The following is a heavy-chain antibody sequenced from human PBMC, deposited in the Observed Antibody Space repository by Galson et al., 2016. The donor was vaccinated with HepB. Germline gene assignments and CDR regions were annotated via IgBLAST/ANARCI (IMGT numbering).Heavy chain of an antibody. V-gene: IGHV1-46*01. D-gene: IGHD2-21*02. CDR1: GNAFTSYY. J-gene: IGHJ4*02. Sequence: SVKVSCKASGNAFTSYYIHWVRQAPGQGLEWMGIINPSGRSTTYAQKFQGRVTMTRDTSTSTVYMALSSLRSEDTAVYYCARDWAYCNGDCYHPADYFDYWGPGPLVTVSS. CDR2: INPSGRST. CDR3: ARDWAYCNGDCYHPADYFDY.